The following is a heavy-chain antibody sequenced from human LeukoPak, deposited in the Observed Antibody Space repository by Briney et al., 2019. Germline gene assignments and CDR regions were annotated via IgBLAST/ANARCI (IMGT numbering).Heavy chain of an antibody. Sequence: SETLSLTCTVSGGSISSSSYYWGWIRQPPGKGLEWIGSIYYSRSTYYNPSLKSRVTISVDTSKNQFSLKLSSVTAADTAVYYCAYQATPAGSGYFDYWGQGTLVTVSS. V-gene: IGHV4-39*07. CDR3: AYQATPAGSGYFDY. CDR2: IYYSRST. J-gene: IGHJ4*02. D-gene: IGHD2-15*01. CDR1: GGSISSSSYY.